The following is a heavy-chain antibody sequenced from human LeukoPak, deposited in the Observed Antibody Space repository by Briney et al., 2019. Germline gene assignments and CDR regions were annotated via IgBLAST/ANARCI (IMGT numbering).Heavy chain of an antibody. Sequence: GSSVKVSCKASGGTFSSYAISWVRQAPGQGLEWMGGIIPIFGTANYAQKFQGRVTITADESTSTAYMELSSLRSEDTAVYYCARDAAWDPAGVNYYYYMDVWGKGTTVTISS. CDR1: GGTFSSYA. D-gene: IGHD1-26*01. CDR2: IIPIFGTA. CDR3: ARDAAWDPAGVNYYYYMDV. V-gene: IGHV1-69*01. J-gene: IGHJ6*03.